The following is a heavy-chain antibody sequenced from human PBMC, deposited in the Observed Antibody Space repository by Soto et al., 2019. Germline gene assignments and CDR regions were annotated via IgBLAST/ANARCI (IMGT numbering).Heavy chain of an antibody. D-gene: IGHD1-26*01. CDR2: INPSGGST. Sequence: ASVKVSCKASGYTFTSYYMHWVRQAPGQGLEWMGIINPSGGSTTYAQKFQGRVTMTRDTSTSTVYMELSSLRSEDTAVYYCARGTGMASGRHYRGYDAFDIWGQGTMVTV. V-gene: IGHV1-46*01. CDR3: ARGTGMASGRHYRGYDAFDI. J-gene: IGHJ3*02. CDR1: GYTFTSYY.